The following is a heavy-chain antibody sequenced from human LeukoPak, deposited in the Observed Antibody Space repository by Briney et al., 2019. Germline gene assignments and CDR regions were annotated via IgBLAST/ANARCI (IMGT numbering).Heavy chain of an antibody. V-gene: IGHV4-59*11. J-gene: IGHJ5*01. CDR3: ARNHGGWFDS. Sequence: PSETLSLTCTVSGGSMSNHYWSWIRQPPGKGLEWIGYIYYSGSTKYNPSLKSRVTISVDTSKNQFSLKLNSVTAADTAAYYCARNHGGWFDSWGQGTLVTVSS. CDR1: GGSMSNHY. CDR2: IYYSGST. D-gene: IGHD4-23*01.